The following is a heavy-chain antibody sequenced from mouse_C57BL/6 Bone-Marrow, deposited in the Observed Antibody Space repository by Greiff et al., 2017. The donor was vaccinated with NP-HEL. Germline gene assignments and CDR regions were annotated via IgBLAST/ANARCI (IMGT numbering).Heavy chain of an antibody. CDR1: GFTFSSYA. V-gene: IGHV5-4*01. Sequence: EVKVVESGGGLVKPGGSLKLSCAASGFTFSSYAMSWVRQTPEKRLEWVATISDGGSYTYYPDNVKGRFTISRDNAKNNLYLQMSHLKSEDTAMYYCARDGYYAYWGQGTTLTVSS. D-gene: IGHD2-3*01. J-gene: IGHJ2*01. CDR3: ARDGYYAY. CDR2: ISDGGSYT.